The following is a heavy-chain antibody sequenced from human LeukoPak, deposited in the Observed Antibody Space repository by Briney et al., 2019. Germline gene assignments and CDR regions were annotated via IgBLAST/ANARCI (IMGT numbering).Heavy chain of an antibody. D-gene: IGHD3-10*01. CDR2: IWYDGSNK. CDR3: ARDSNSYGSGATIDY. J-gene: IGHJ4*02. CDR1: GFTFSTYG. V-gene: IGHV3-33*01. Sequence: GGSLRLSCAASGFTFSTYGMHWVRQAPGKGLEWLTDIWYDGSNKYYTDSVKGRFTISRDNSKNTLYLQMSSLRAEDTAVYYCARDSNSYGSGATIDYWGQGTLVTVSS.